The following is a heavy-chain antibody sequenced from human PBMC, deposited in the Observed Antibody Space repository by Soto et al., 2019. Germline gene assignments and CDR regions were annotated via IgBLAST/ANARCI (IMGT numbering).Heavy chain of an antibody. V-gene: IGHV3-23*01. CDR1: GVTFSYYA. CDR2: ISYRDGST. CDR3: AREHSVVVSAGTYGAFDY. Sequence: PGGSLRLXCAASGVTFSYYAMSWGRQAPGKGLEWVSGISYRDGSTYYADSVKGRFTISRDHSKNPLYLQINSLRAEDSAVYYCAREHSVVVSAGTYGAFDYWGQGTLVTVSS. D-gene: IGHD2-21*01. J-gene: IGHJ4*02.